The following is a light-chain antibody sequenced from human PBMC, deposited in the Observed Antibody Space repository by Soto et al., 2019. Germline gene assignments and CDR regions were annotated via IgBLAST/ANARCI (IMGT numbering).Light chain of an antibody. V-gene: IGKV1-39*01. CDR2: AAS. J-gene: IGKJ1*01. CDR1: QSISSY. CDR3: QQYETFSGT. Sequence: TIXXRASQSISSYLNWYQQKPGKAPKLLIYAASTLQTGVPSRFSGSGSGTKFTLTIASLQPDDFATYYCQQYETFSGTFGPGTKVDI.